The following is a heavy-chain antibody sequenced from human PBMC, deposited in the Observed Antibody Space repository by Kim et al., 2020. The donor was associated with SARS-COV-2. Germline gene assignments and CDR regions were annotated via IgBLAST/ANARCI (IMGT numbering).Heavy chain of an antibody. CDR2: ISYDGSNK. D-gene: IGHD5-12*01. CDR1: GFTFSSYA. CDR3: ARTDVDIVATIPIISDAFDI. V-gene: IGHV3-30*04. J-gene: IGHJ3*02. Sequence: GGSLRLSCAASGFTFSSYAMHWVRQAPGKGLEWVAVISYDGSNKYYADSVKGRFTISRDNSKNTLYLQMNSLRAEDTAVYYCARTDVDIVATIPIISDAFDIWGQGTMVTVSS.